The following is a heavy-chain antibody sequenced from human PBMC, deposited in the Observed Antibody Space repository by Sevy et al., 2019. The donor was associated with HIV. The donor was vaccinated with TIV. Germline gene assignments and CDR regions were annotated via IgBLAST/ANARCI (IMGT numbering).Heavy chain of an antibody. CDR3: ERAENDYGGSNFDF. CDR1: GFTLSSYS. Sequence: GGSLRLSCAVSGFTLSSYSMNWVRQAPGKGLEWVSYISSSSSSIYYAYSVKGRFTISRDNAKNSLYLQMNSLRDEDTDVYYCERAENDYGGSNFDFWGQGTLVTVSS. V-gene: IGHV3-48*02. J-gene: IGHJ4*02. CDR2: ISSSSSSI. D-gene: IGHD4-17*01.